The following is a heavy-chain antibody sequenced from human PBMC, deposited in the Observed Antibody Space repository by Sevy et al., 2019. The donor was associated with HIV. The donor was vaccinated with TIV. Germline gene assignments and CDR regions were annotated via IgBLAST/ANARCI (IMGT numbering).Heavy chain of an antibody. Sequence: GGSLRLTCAASGFTFSSYSMNWVRQAPGKGLEWVSYFSSSSSTIYYADSVKGRFTISRDNAKNSLYLQMNSLRDEDTAVYYCARVGSSGWYHYYYYGMDVWGQGTTVTVSS. CDR3: ARVGSSGWYHYYYYGMDV. CDR2: FSSSSSTI. CDR1: GFTFSSYS. V-gene: IGHV3-48*02. D-gene: IGHD6-19*01. J-gene: IGHJ6*02.